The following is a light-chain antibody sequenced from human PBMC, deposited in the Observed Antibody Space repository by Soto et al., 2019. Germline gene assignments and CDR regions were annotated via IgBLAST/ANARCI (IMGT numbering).Light chain of an antibody. CDR2: DVS. CDR1: SSDVGGYNY. Sequence: QSALTQPASVSGSPGQSITISCTGTSSDVGGYNYVSWYQHHPGKDHKRMIHDVSNRPSGVSNRFSGSKSGNTASLTISGLQAEDEADYYCSSYIPNNSTYVFGTGTKLTVL. J-gene: IGLJ1*01. CDR3: SSYIPNNSTYV. V-gene: IGLV2-14*03.